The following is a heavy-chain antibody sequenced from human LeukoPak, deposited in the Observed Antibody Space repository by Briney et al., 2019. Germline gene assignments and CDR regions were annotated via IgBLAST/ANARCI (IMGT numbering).Heavy chain of an antibody. J-gene: IGHJ4*02. CDR1: GYTFTSYD. D-gene: IGHD3-10*01. Sequence: ASVKVSCKASGYTFTSYDISWVRQATGQGLEWMGWMNPNSGNTGYAQKFQGRVTITRNTSISTAYMELSSLRSEDTAVYYCARAKFDGFGELPYWGQGTLVTVSS. CDR2: MNPNSGNT. V-gene: IGHV1-8*03. CDR3: ARAKFDGFGELPY.